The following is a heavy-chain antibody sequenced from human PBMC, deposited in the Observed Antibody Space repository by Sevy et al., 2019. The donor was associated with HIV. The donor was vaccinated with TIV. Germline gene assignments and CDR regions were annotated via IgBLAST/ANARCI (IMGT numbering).Heavy chain of an antibody. D-gene: IGHD3-16*01. CDR2: ISSYRTI. J-gene: IGHJ4*02. CDR1: GFTFSSYT. CDR3: AREAGVGPYYFDY. V-gene: IGHV3-48*02. Sequence: GGSLRLSCAASGFTFSSYTMNWVRQAPGKGLEWVSYISSYRTIYYADSVKGQFTISRDNAKNSLYLQMNSLRDEDTAVYFCAREAGVGPYYFDYWGQGTLVTVPS.